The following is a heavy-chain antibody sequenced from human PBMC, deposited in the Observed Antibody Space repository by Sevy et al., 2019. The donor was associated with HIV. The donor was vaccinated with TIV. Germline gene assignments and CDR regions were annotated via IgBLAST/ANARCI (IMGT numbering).Heavy chain of an antibody. J-gene: IGHJ6*02. CDR2: IFPDDSDI. CDR1: GYSFSTYW. Sequence: GESLKISCKGSGYSFSTYWIAWVRQMPGKGLEWMGIIFPDDSDIRYSPSYQGQVTISADNSISTAYLQWSSLKASDTATYYCARARVMPHYYYGMDVWGQRTTVTVSS. D-gene: IGHD2-2*01. CDR3: ARARVMPHYYYGMDV. V-gene: IGHV5-51*01.